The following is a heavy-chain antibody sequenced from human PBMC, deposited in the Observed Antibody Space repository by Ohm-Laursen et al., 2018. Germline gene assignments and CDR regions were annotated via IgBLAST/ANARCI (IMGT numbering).Heavy chain of an antibody. CDR1: GFTFSSYA. CDR2: ISGGGGGT. V-gene: IGHV3-23*01. J-gene: IGHJ4*02. D-gene: IGHD3-22*01. Sequence: GSLRLSCSAFGFTFSSYAMTWVRQAPGKGLEWVSGISGGGGGTYYADSVKGRFTISRDNGKNSLYLQMNSLRAEDTAVYYCVRDVRGYTYYFDSWGQGTLVTVSS. CDR3: VRDVRGYTYYFDS.